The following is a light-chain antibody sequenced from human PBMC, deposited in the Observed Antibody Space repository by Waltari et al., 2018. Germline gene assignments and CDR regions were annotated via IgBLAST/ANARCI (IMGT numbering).Light chain of an antibody. Sequence: QSALTQPRSVSGSPGQTVTISCTGTNSDIGEYKYVSWFQLHPGQAPTLIIYSATDRPSGVPHRFSGSKSGSTASLTISGLQPEDEGDYFCCSYAGRYTMIFGGGTRLTVL. CDR3: CSYAGRYTMI. J-gene: IGLJ2*01. CDR2: SAT. V-gene: IGLV2-11*01. CDR1: NSDIGEYKY.